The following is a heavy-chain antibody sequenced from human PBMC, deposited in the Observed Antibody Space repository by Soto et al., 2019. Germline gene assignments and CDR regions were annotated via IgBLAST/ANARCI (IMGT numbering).Heavy chain of an antibody. J-gene: IGHJ4*02. V-gene: IGHV3-21*01. Sequence: GGSLRLSCAASGFTFIGYTMNWVRQAPGKWLEWVSSITSGSSYIYYADSVKGRFTISRDNAKNSLYLQINSLRAEDTAMYYCARSSFDYWGQGTLVTVSS. CDR3: ARSSFDY. CDR2: ITSGSSYI. CDR1: GFTFIGYT.